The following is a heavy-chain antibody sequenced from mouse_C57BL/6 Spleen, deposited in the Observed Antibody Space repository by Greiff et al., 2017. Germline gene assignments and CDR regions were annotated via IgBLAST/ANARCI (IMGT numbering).Heavy chain of an antibody. CDR3: ARSDISGYLFAY. CDR2: IDPSDSET. V-gene: IGHV1-52*01. Sequence: VKLQQPGAELVRPGSSVKLSCKASGYTFTSYWMHWVKQRPIQGLEWIGNIDPSDSETHYNQKFKDKATLTVDKSSSKAYMQLSSLTSEDSAIYYCARSDISGYLFAYWGQGTLVTVSA. D-gene: IGHD3-2*02. CDR1: GYTFTSYW. J-gene: IGHJ3*01.